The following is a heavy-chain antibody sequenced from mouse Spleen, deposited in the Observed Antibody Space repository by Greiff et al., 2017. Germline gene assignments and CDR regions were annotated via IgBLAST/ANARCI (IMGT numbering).Heavy chain of an antibody. V-gene: IGHV1-18*01. CDR1: GYTFTDYN. CDR2: INPNNGGT. D-gene: IGHD3-1*01. Sequence: VQLKQSGPELVKPGASVKIPCKASGYTFTDYNMDWVKQSHGKSLEWIGDINPNNGGTIYNQKFKGKATLTVDKSSSTAYMELRSLTSEDTAVYYCAYSSGYAMDYWGQGTSVTVSS. CDR3: AYSSGYAMDY. J-gene: IGHJ4*01.